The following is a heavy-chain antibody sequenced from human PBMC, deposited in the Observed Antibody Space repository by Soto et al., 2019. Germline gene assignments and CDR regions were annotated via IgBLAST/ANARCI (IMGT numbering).Heavy chain of an antibody. Sequence: PSGTLALTCTVPRACLSRYCWSWIRQSPGKGLEWIGYLYNTGSTIYNPSLKSRVTISVDTSKNQFSLKMNSVTAADTAVYYCSRDLWAYCGVYSYSLDVCGQRTVVT. CDR2: LYNTGST. D-gene: IGHD2-21*02. V-gene: IGHV4-59*01. CDR1: RACLSRYC. J-gene: IGHJ6*01. CDR3: SRDLWAYCGVYSYSLDV.